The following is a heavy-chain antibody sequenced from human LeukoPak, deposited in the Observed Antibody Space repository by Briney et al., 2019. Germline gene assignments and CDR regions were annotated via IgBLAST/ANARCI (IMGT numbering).Heavy chain of an antibody. D-gene: IGHD3-10*01. J-gene: IGHJ4*02. CDR2: INWNGGST. CDR3: ARRDYYGSGSPDY. CDR1: VFTFDDYD. Sequence: GGSLRLSCAASVFTFDDYDMSWARQAPGKGLEWVSGINWNGGSTGYADSVKGRFTISRDNAKNSLYLQMNSLRAEDTALYYCARRDYYGSGSPDYWGQGTLVTVSS. V-gene: IGHV3-20*04.